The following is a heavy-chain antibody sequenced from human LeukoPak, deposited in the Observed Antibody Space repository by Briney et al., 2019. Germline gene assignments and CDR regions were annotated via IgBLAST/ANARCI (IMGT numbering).Heavy chain of an antibody. CDR2: IGTSSSSI. V-gene: IGHV3-21*01. CDR1: GFTFSTYS. J-gene: IGHJ2*01. CDR3: AKVSETYWYFDL. Sequence: GGSLRLSCAASGFTFSTYSMNWVRQAPGEGLEWVSSIGTSSSSIYYADSVSGRFTISRDNARNSLYLQMNSLRAEDTAVYYCAKVSETYWYFDLWGRGTLVTVSS.